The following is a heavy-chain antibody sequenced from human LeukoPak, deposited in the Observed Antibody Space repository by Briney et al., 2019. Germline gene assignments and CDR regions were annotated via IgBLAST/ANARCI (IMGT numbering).Heavy chain of an antibody. Sequence: SETLSLTCTVSGGSISSYFWSWIRQPPGKGLEWIGYIYYSGSTNYNPSLKSRVTISVDTSKNQFSLRLSSVTAADTAVYYCARVTGYVMEDYFDYWGQGTLVTVSS. V-gene: IGHV4-59*01. D-gene: IGHD6-13*01. J-gene: IGHJ4*02. CDR3: ARVTGYVMEDYFDY. CDR1: GGSISSYF. CDR2: IYYSGST.